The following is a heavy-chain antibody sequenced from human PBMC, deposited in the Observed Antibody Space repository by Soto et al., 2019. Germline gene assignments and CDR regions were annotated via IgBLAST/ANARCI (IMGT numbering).Heavy chain of an antibody. J-gene: IGHJ5*02. CDR2: IFYTGAT. CDR1: GGSISSGGYY. CDR3: AREGRHSGGMRESWFDP. Sequence: PSETLSLTCTVSGGSISSGGYYWSWIRRVPGKGLEFIGYIFYTGATYYNPSLRGRISMSVDTSKNQFSLTLRSVTAADTAIYYCAREGRHSGGMRESWFDPWGQGTQVTVSS. D-gene: IGHD3-10*01. V-gene: IGHV4-31*03.